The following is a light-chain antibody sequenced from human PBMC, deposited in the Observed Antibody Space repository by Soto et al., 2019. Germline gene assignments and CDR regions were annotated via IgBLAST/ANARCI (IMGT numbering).Light chain of an antibody. Sequence: EIVLTQSPATLSLSPGERATLSCRASESVGSYLAWHQQRPGQAPRLLIYDASNRATGIPDRFSGSGSGTDFTLTISSLESEDFAVYYCQQRSDWLTFGGGTKVEI. V-gene: IGKV3-11*01. J-gene: IGKJ4*01. CDR3: QQRSDWLT. CDR1: ESVGSY. CDR2: DAS.